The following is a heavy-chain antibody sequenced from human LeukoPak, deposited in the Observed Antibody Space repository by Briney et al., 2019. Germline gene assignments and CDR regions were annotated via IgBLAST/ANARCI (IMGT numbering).Heavy chain of an antibody. J-gene: IGHJ4*02. CDR2: ISGSGGRP. CDR3: ALTCSSTSCPTGY. D-gene: IGHD2-2*01. CDR1: GFTFSSYA. V-gene: IGHV3-23*01. Sequence: GGSLRLSCAASGFTFSSYAMSWVRQAPGKGLEWVSAISGSGGRPYYADSVKGRFTISRDNSKNTLYLQMNSLRAEDTAVYYCALTCSSTSCPTGYWGQGTLVTVSS.